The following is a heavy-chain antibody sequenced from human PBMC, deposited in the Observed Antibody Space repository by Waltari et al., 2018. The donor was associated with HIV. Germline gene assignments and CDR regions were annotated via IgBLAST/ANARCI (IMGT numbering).Heavy chain of an antibody. D-gene: IGHD4-17*01. V-gene: IGHV3-30*01. CDR3: ARPLNYGDYPYYFDY. CDR1: GFTFSSYA. CDR2: ISNDGRNK. Sequence: QVQLVESGGGVVQPGRSLGLSCAASGFTFSSYAMHWVRQAPGKEIEWVAVISNDGRNKYYADCVKGRFTTSGDNTKNTLYLQMNSLRAEDTAVYYCARPLNYGDYPYYFDYWGQGTLVTVSS. J-gene: IGHJ4*02.